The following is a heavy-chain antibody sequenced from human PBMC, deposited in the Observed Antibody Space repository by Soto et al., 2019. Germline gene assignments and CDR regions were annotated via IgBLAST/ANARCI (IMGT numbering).Heavy chain of an antibody. J-gene: IGHJ6*02. CDR2: IISIFGTA. Sequence: QVQLVQSGAEVKKPGSSVKVSCKASGGTFSSYAISWVRQAPGQGLEWMGGIISIFGTANYAQKFQGRVTIPADEFTSTAYMELSSLRSEDTAVYYCARHVPAAGYYYGMDVWGQGTTVTVSS. CDR3: ARHVPAAGYYYGMDV. V-gene: IGHV1-69*12. D-gene: IGHD2-2*01. CDR1: GGTFSSYA.